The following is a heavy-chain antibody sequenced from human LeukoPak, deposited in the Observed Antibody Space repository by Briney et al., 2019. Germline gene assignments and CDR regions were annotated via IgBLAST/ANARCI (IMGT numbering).Heavy chain of an antibody. CDR2: VYSGGST. CDR1: GFTVSSNY. V-gene: IGHV3-66*01. D-gene: IGHD1-26*01. CDR3: AREGRGSYYFDY. J-gene: IGHJ4*02. Sequence: GGSLRLSCAASGFTVSSNYMSWVRQAPGKGLEWVSVVYSGGSTFYADSVKGRFTISRDNSKNTLYHQVNSLRVEDTAVYYCAREGRGSYYFDYWGQGTLSPSPQ.